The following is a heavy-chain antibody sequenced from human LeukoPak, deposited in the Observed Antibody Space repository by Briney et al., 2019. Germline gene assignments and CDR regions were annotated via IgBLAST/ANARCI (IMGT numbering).Heavy chain of an antibody. CDR1: GASIRSYY. CDR2: IYYAGSTNY. CDR3: ARHGPRRDGYNYDY. V-gene: IGHV4-59*08. J-gene: IGHJ4*02. D-gene: IGHD5-24*01. Sequence: PSETLSLTCTVSGASIRSYYWSWIRQPPGKGLECIGYIYYAGSTNYNYNPSLKSRVTISVDTSKNQFSLKLSSVTAADTAVYYCARHGPRRDGYNYDYWGPGTLVTVSS.